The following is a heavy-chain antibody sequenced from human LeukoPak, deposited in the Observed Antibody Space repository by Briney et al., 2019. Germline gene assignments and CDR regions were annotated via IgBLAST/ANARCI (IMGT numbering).Heavy chain of an antibody. Sequence: GRCLSPSRAVSGFTPTSFGMHCVRQAAGKGLGWVAVIPEDVSNKYYGDSGKQRFTIHRHNYKHTLHLQENSLRAEDTAVYYCANAPGRSYYGGACEMWRQGTRVTVSS. V-gene: IGHV3-30*18. CDR3: ANAPGRSYYGGACEM. CDR1: GFTPTSFG. CDR2: IPEDVSNK. D-gene: IGHD1-26*01. J-gene: IGHJ3*02.